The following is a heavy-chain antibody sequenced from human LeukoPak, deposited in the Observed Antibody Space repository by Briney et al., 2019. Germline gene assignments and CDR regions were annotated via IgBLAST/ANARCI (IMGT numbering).Heavy chain of an antibody. V-gene: IGHV4-39*01. CDR1: GGSISSYY. D-gene: IGHD3-16*01. CDR3: TPGPGGAFDI. Sequence: TSETLSLTCTVSGGSISSYYWGWIRQPPGKGLEWIGSIYYSGSTYYNPSLKSRVTISVDTSKNQFSLKLSSVTAADTAVYYCTPGPGGAFDIWGQGTMVTVSS. J-gene: IGHJ3*02. CDR2: IYYSGST.